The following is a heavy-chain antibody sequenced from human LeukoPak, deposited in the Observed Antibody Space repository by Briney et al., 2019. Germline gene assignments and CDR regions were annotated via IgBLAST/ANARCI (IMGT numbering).Heavy chain of an antibody. CDR1: GFTFDDYG. Sequence: GGSLRLSCAASGFTFDDYGMSWVRQAPGKGLEWVSGINWNGGSTGYADSVKGRFTISRDNAKNSLYLQMNSLRAEDTALYYCARGRICGGDSSPGYFQHWGQGTLVTVSS. V-gene: IGHV3-20*04. D-gene: IGHD2-21*02. J-gene: IGHJ1*01. CDR3: ARGRICGGDSSPGYFQH. CDR2: INWNGGST.